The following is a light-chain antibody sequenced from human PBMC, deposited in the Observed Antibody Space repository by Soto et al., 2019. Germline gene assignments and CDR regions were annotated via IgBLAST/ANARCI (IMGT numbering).Light chain of an antibody. V-gene: IGLV7-46*01. Sequence: QTVVTQEPSVTVSPGGTVTLTCGSSTGAVTSGHYPYWVRQKPGQAPRTLIYDTKNKHSWTPARFSGSLLGGKAALTLSGAQPEDEADYYCLLSYSGPWVFGGGTKLTVL. J-gene: IGLJ3*02. CDR2: DTK. CDR1: TGAVTSGHY. CDR3: LLSYSGPWV.